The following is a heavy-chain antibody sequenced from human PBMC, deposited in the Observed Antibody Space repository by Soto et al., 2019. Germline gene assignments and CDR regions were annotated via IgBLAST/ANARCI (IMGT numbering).Heavy chain of an antibody. D-gene: IGHD3-22*01. Sequence: QVQLVESGGGMVQPGRSLRLSCAASGFTFSSYAMHWVRQAPGKGLEWVAVISYDGSNKYYADSVKGRFTISRDNSKNTLYLQMNSLRAEDTAVYYCARAHMIVVAPMDYWGQGTLVTVSS. CDR3: ARAHMIVVAPMDY. V-gene: IGHV3-30-3*01. J-gene: IGHJ4*02. CDR2: ISYDGSNK. CDR1: GFTFSSYA.